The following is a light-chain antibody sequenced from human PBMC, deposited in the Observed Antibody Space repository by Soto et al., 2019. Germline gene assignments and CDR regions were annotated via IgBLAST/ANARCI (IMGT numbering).Light chain of an antibody. V-gene: IGKV3-11*01. CDR3: QQRSNWPLS. Sequence: EIVLTQSPVTLSLSPGERATLSCRASQSVSSSLAWYQQQPGQAPRILIYDASNRATGIPARFSGSGSETDFNLTVSSREPEDFAVYYCQQRSNWPLSFGGGTKVEIK. J-gene: IGKJ4*01. CDR2: DAS. CDR1: QSVSSS.